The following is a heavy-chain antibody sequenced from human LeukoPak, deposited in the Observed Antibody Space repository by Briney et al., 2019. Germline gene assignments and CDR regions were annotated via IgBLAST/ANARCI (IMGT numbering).Heavy chain of an antibody. D-gene: IGHD2-2*01. CDR1: GDSVSSTSGA. J-gene: IGHJ5*02. CDR2: TYYRSTWYN. V-gene: IGHV6-1*01. Sequence: SQTLSLTCAISGDSVSSTSGAWNWIRQSPSRGLEWLGRTYYRSTWYNDYAVSVRGRITVNPDTSKNQFSLHLNSVTPEDTAVYYCARRLTQYDCFDPWGQGILVTVSS. CDR3: ARRLTQYDCFDP.